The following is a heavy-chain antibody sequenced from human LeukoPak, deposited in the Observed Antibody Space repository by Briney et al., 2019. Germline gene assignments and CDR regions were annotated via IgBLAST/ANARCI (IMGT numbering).Heavy chain of an antibody. CDR1: GFTFRSYG. Sequence: GGXLRLSCAASGFTFRSYGIHWVRQAPGRGLEWVAFVRYDGYNKYYGDFVKGRFTISRDNSKNTLYLQMDSLRAEDTAVYYCAKGYSDYFDYWGQGTLVTVSS. CDR3: AKGYSDYFDY. CDR2: VRYDGYNK. V-gene: IGHV3-30*02. D-gene: IGHD4-11*01. J-gene: IGHJ4*02.